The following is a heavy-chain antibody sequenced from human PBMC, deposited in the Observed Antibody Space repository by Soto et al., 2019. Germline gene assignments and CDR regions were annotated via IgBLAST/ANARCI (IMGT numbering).Heavy chain of an antibody. D-gene: IGHD6-13*01. CDR1: GGSFSYYT. J-gene: IGHJ4*02. CDR2: IIPFLGTG. CDR3: ATAGSWTDPFDF. Sequence: QVQLVQSGAEVKKPGSSVKVSCKGSGGSFSYYTVNWVRQAPGQRLEWMGRIIPFLGTGNSAQKFQGRLTITADRSTSTAYMELTSLTSEDTAIYYCATAGSWTDPFDFWGQETLVTVSS. V-gene: IGHV1-69*08.